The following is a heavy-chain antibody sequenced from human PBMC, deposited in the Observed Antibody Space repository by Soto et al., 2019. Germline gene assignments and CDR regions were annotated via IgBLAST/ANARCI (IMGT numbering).Heavy chain of an antibody. CDR1: GYTFTNYW. CDR2: IFPGDSDT. Sequence: PGESLKISCNAIGYTFTNYWIGWVRQTPGKGLEWMGIIFPGDSDTRYNPSFEGQVTVSADESISTAYLQWNTLKASDTAMYYCVRPNFGELTHFDFWGQGTMVTVPS. CDR3: VRPNFGELTHFDF. J-gene: IGHJ4*02. D-gene: IGHD3-16*01. V-gene: IGHV5-51*01.